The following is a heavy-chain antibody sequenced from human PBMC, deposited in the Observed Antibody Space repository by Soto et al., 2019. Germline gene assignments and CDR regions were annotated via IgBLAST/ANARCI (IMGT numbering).Heavy chain of an antibody. CDR1: GFSVSSNY. CDR3: ARDPFSQYSHDTSGFQR. D-gene: IGHD3-22*01. J-gene: IGHJ4*02. CDR2: IYSGGDT. V-gene: IGHV3-53*02. Sequence: EVQLVETGGALIQPGGSLRLSCSASGFSVSSNYMNWVRQAPGKGLEWVSVIYSGGDTHYTDSVKGRFTVSTDKTENTVCLQMRSLRAEDTGIYYCARDPFSQYSHDTSGFQRWGLGTLVTVSS.